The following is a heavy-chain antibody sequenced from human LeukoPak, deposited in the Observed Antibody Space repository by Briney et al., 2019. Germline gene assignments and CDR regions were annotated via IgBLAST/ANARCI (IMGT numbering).Heavy chain of an antibody. Sequence: SETLSLTCAVYGESFSGYYWSWIRQPPGKGLEWIGSLYYSGSTYYNPSLKSRVTKSIDTSKNQFSLKLSSVTAADTAVYYCARERPHGDYFDYWGQGTLVTVSS. CDR3: ARERPHGDYFDY. CDR1: GESFSGYY. V-gene: IGHV4-34*01. J-gene: IGHJ4*02. CDR2: LYYSGST. D-gene: IGHD2-8*01.